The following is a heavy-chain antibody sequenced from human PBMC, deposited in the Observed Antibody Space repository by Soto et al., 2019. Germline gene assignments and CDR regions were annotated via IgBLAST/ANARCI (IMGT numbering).Heavy chain of an antibody. V-gene: IGHV3-30-3*01. J-gene: IGHJ4*02. CDR2: ILYDGSNE. CDR3: ARGGLGSGWYPFDS. Sequence: QVQLVESGGGVVQPGRSLRLSCAASGFTFSNFPIHWVRQAPGKGLEWVTVILYDGSNEYYADSVKGRFTISRDNSKNTLYLQRNSLRPEDSGLYFCARGGLGSGWYPFDSWGQGTLVTVSS. D-gene: IGHD6-19*01. CDR1: GFTFSNFP.